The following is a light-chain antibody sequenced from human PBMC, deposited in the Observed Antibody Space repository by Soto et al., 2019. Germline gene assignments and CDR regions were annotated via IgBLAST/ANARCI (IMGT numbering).Light chain of an antibody. J-gene: IGKJ1*01. CDR2: DAS. V-gene: IGKV3-11*01. CDR3: QQRSNWPPWT. Sequence: EIVLTQSPATLSLSPGERATLSCRASQSVSSYLDWYQQKLGQAPRLLIYDASNRATGIPARFSGSGSGTDFTLTISSLEPEDFAVYYCQQRSNWPPWTFGQGTKVEIK. CDR1: QSVSSY.